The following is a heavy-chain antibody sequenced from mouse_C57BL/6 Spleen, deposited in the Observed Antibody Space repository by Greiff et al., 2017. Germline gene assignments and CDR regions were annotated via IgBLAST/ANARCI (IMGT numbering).Heavy chain of an antibody. D-gene: IGHD1-1*01. J-gene: IGHJ3*01. CDR3: AKPDYYGSSLFAY. CDR2: ILGDGST. Sequence: VQLQQSGPGLVAPSQSLSITCTVSGFSLTSYGVSWVRQPPGKGLEWLGVILGDGSTNYQSALISRLSISKDNSKSQVFLKLNSLQTDDTATYYCAKPDYYGSSLFAYWGQGTLVTVSA. CDR1: GFSLTSYG. V-gene: IGHV2-3*01.